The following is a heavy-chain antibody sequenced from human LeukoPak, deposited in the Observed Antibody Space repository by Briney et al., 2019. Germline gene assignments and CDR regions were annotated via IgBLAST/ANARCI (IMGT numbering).Heavy chain of an antibody. CDR3: ARGRFGLSLDY. V-gene: IGHV3-66*01. CDR2: IHSSGST. CDR1: RFTFSNAW. Sequence: GGSLRLSCAASRFTFSNAWMSWVRQAPGKGLEWVSFIHSSGSTYYADSVRGRFTISRDNSNNTLYLQMNSLRVEDTAVYYCARGRFGLSLDYWGQRTLVTVSS. D-gene: IGHD3-16*01. J-gene: IGHJ4*02.